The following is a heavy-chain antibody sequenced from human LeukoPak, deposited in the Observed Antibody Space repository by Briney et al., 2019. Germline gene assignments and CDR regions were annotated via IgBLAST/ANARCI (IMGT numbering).Heavy chain of an antibody. CDR2: IYSSGST. V-gene: IGHV4-39*07. D-gene: IGHD1-26*01. J-gene: IGHJ4*02. CDR1: GVSISSTNSY. CDR3: ARKREGPTTGIDY. Sequence: SETLSLTCTVSGVSISSTNSYWGWIRQSPRTGLERIGNIYSSGSTYYNPSLKSRVTISIDTSENQFSLKLTSVTAADTAVYYCARKREGPTTGIDYWGQGTLVTVSS.